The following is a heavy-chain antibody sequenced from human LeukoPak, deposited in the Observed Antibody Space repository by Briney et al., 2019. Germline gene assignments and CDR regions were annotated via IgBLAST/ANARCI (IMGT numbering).Heavy chain of an antibody. CDR1: GGSISSSDYF. D-gene: IGHD1-26*01. CDR2: IYYSGTT. J-gene: IGHJ4*02. Sequence: SETLSLTCTVSGGSISSSDYFWGWIRQPPGKGLEWIGSIYYSGTTYYNPSLKSRVTISVDTSKNQFSLKLSSVTAADTAVYYCAIGLARGCLWYWGQGTLVTVSS. CDR3: AIGLARGCLWY. V-gene: IGHV4-39*07.